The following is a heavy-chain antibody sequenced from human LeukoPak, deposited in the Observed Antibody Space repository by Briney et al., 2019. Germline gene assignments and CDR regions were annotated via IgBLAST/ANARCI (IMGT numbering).Heavy chain of an antibody. Sequence: GGSLRLSCAASGFTFSDYYMSWIRQAPGKGLEWVSYISSSSSYTNYADSVKGRFTISRDNAKNSLYLQMNSLRAEDTALYYCARVPHYYGSGTYLSYFDYWGQGTLVTVSS. J-gene: IGHJ4*02. D-gene: IGHD3-10*01. V-gene: IGHV3-11*05. CDR3: ARVPHYYGSGTYLSYFDY. CDR2: ISSSSSYT. CDR1: GFTFSDYY.